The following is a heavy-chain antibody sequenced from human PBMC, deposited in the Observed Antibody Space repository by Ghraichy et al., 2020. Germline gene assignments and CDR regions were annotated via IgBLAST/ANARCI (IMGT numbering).Heavy chain of an antibody. CDR3: APFPTPLGEHNQAVDY. J-gene: IGHJ4*02. CDR2: INHSGST. D-gene: IGHD3-16*01. V-gene: IGHV4-34*01. CDR1: GGSFSGYY. Sequence: SETLSLTCAVYGGSFSGYYWSWIRQPPGKGLEWIGEINHSGSTNYNPSLKSRVTISVDTSKNQFSLKLSSVTAADTAVYYCAPFPTPLGEHNQAVDYWGQGTLVTVSS.